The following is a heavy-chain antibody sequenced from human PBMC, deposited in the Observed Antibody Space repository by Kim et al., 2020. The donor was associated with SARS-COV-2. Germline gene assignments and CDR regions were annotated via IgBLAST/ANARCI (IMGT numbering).Heavy chain of an antibody. CDR1: GFTFSSYA. J-gene: IGHJ5*02. Sequence: GGSLRLSCAASGFTFSSYAMSWVRQAPGKGLEWVSAISGSGGSTYHADSVKGRFTISRDNSKNTLYLQMNSLRAEDTAVYYCAKALLRYFDWFEPVSWFDPWGQGTLVTVSS. D-gene: IGHD3-9*01. CDR3: AKALLRYFDWFEPVSWFDP. CDR2: ISGSGGST. V-gene: IGHV3-23*01.